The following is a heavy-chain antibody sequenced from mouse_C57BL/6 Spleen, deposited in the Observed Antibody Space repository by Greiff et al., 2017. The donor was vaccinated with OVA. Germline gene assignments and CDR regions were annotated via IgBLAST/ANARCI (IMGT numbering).Heavy chain of an antibody. CDR2: IDPSDSET. Sequence: QVQLQQPGAELVRPGSSVKLSCKASGYTFTSYWMHWVKQRPIQGLEWIGNIDPSDSETHYNQKFKDKATLTVDKSSSTAYMQLSSLTSEDSAVYYCARSYYGSISPGNAMDYWGQGTSVTVSS. CDR3: ARSYYGSISPGNAMDY. CDR1: GYTFTSYW. J-gene: IGHJ4*01. V-gene: IGHV1-52*01. D-gene: IGHD1-1*01.